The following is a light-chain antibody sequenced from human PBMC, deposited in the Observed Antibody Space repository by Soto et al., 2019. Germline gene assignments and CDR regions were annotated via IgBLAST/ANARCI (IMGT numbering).Light chain of an antibody. V-gene: IGKV3-20*01. Sequence: EIVLTQSPATLSLSPGERATLSCRASQSVSSYLAWYQQKPGQAPRLLIYGASGRATGIPDRFSGSGSGTDFTLTISRLEPEDFAVYYCQQYGSSPPVTFGQGTRLEIK. CDR3: QQYGSSPPVT. J-gene: IGKJ5*01. CDR2: GAS. CDR1: QSVSSY.